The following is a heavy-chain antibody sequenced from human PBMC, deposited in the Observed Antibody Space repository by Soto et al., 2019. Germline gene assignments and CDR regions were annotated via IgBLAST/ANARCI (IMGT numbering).Heavy chain of an antibody. D-gene: IGHD2-15*01. J-gene: IGHJ4*02. CDR3: AKAARYCSGGSCDLRFDY. V-gene: IGHV3-23*01. Sequence: GGSLRLSCAASGLTFSSYAMSWVRQAPGKGLEWVSAISGSGGSTYYADSVKGRFTISRDNSKNTLYLQMNSLRAEDTAVYYCAKAARYCSGGSCDLRFDYWGQGTLVTVSS. CDR1: GLTFSSYA. CDR2: ISGSGGST.